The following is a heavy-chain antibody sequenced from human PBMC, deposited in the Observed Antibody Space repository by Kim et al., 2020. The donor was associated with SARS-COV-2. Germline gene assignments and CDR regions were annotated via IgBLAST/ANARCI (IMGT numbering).Heavy chain of an antibody. V-gene: IGHV1-69*13. J-gene: IGHJ1*01. CDR1: GGTFSSYA. Sequence: SVKVSCKASGGTFSSYAISWVRQAPGQGLEWMGGIIPIFGTANYAQKFQGRVTITVDESTSTAYMELSSLRSEDTAVYYCASFATRGAPEPSYYYDSSGYYVEYFQHWGQGTLVTVSS. D-gene: IGHD3-22*01. CDR3: ASFATRGAPEPSYYYDSSGYYVEYFQH. CDR2: IIPIFGTA.